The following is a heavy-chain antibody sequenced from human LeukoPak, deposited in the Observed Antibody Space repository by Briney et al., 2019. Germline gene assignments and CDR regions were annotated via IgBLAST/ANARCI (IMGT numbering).Heavy chain of an antibody. J-gene: IGHJ4*02. CDR3: ARGFQLGGNFDY. CDR2: IIPIFGTA. D-gene: IGHD7-27*01. V-gene: IGHV1-69*13. CDR1: GYTFTSYD. Sequence: SVKVSCKASGYTFTSYDINWVRQATGQGLEWMGGIIPIFGTANYAQKFQGRVTITADESTSTAYMELSSLRSEDTAVYYCARGFQLGGNFDYWGQGTLVTVSS.